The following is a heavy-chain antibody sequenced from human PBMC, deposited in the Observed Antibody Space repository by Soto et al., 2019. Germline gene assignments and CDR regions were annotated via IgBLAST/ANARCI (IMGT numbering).Heavy chain of an antibody. CDR3: ARDQNTGMALGMDV. J-gene: IGHJ6*02. Sequence: PSQTLSLTCVISGDSVSSNSAAWNWIRQSPSRGLEWLGRTYYRSKWYNDYAVSVRSRIAFNPDTSKNQFSLHLNSVTPEDTAVYYCARDQNTGMALGMDVWGQGTTVTVSS. D-gene: IGHD5-18*01. CDR1: GDSVSSNSAA. CDR2: TYYRSKWYN. V-gene: IGHV6-1*01.